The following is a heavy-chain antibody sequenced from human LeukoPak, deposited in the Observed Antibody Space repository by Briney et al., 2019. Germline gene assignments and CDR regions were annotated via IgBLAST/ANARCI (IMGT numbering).Heavy chain of an antibody. CDR2: ISGSGGST. CDR1: GFTFSSYA. D-gene: IGHD6-13*01. J-gene: IGHJ3*02. Sequence: PGGSLRLSCAASGFTFSSYAMSWVRQAPGKGLEWVSAISGSGGSTYYADSVKGRFTISRDNSKNTLYLQMNSLRAEDTAVYYCAKEGKDSSSWPVTRGAFDIWGQGTMVTVSS. CDR3: AKEGKDSSSWPVTRGAFDI. V-gene: IGHV3-23*01.